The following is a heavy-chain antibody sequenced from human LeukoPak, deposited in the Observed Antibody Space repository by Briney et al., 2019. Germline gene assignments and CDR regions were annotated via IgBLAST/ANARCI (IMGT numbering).Heavy chain of an antibody. D-gene: IGHD3-22*01. CDR3: ARSPHYYDSSGYFDY. CDR2: IYTSGST. CDR1: GGSISSYY. J-gene: IGHJ4*02. V-gene: IGHV4-4*09. Sequence: SETLSLTCTVSGGSISSYYWSWMRQPPGKGLEWIGYIYTSGSTNYNPSLKSRVTISVDTSKNQFSLKLSSVTAADTAVYYCARSPHYYDSSGYFDYWGQGTLVTVSS.